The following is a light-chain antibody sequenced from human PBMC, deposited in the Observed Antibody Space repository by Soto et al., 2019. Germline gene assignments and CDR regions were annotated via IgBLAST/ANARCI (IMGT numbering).Light chain of an antibody. CDR1: SSDVGDYNY. Sequence: QSVLTQPASVSGSPGQSIAISCTGTSSDVGDYNYVSWYQQHPDKAPKLMIYEVSNRPSGVSSRFSGSKSGDTASLTISGLQAEDDADYYCSSYTSSGTYVFGTGTKLTVL. CDR2: EVS. J-gene: IGLJ1*01. V-gene: IGLV2-14*01. CDR3: SSYTSSGTYV.